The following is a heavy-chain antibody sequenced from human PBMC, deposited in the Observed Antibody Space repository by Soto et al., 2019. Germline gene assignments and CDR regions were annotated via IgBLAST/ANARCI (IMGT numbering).Heavy chain of an antibody. CDR2: ISSSLGHT. D-gene: IGHD2-8*01. CDR3: ARENGHPGHNYAMDV. CDR1: GFDFSDFH. Sequence: GGSLRLSCVASGFDFSDFHISWVRQAPGKGLEWISYISSSLGHTDYAESVKGRFTISRDNAKKSLYLQMNSLRVEDTAVYYCARENGHPGHNYAMDVWGQGTTVTVSS. V-gene: IGHV3-11*05. J-gene: IGHJ6*02.